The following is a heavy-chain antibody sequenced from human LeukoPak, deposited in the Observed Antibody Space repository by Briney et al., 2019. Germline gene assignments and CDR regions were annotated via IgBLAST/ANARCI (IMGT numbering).Heavy chain of an antibody. CDR1: GFTFSSYE. V-gene: IGHV3-48*03. J-gene: IGHJ4*02. CDR3: AKATGSYYYDSSGY. CDR2: ISSSGSTI. D-gene: IGHD3-22*01. Sequence: GGSLRLSCATSGFTFSSYEMNWVRQAPGKGLEWVSYISSSGSTIYYADSVKGRFTISRDNAKNSLYLQMNSLRAEDTAVYYCAKATGSYYYDSSGYWGQGTLVTVSS.